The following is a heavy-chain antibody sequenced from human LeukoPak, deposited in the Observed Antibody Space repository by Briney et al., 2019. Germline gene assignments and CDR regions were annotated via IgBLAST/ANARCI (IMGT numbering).Heavy chain of an antibody. J-gene: IGHJ5*02. CDR1: GFTFSDYY. Sequence: PGGSLRLSCAASGFTFSDYYMSWIRQAPENGLEWVSYISSSSNYTNYADSVKGRFTISRDNAKNSLNLQMNSLTAEDTAVYYCARQGNNWFDPWGQGTLVTVSS. CDR2: ISSSSNYT. V-gene: IGHV3-11*06. CDR3: ARQGNNWFDP.